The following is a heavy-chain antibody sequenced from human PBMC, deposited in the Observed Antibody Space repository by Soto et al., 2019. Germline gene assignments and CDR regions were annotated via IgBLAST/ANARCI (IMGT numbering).Heavy chain of an antibody. CDR3: AKRPLSIIAFDY. J-gene: IGHJ4*02. D-gene: IGHD3-16*01. V-gene: IGHV3-23*01. Sequence: PGGSLRLSCAAAGFTFSSYAMSSVRRAPGKGLEWVSTISGSGANTFYADSVKGRFTISRDNSKNTLYLQMNSLRAEDTAVYYCAKRPLSIIAFDYWGQGTLVTVSS. CDR1: GFTFSSYA. CDR2: ISGSGANT.